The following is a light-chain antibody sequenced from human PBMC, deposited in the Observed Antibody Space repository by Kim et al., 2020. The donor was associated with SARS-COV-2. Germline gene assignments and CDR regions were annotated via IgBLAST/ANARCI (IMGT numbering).Light chain of an antibody. J-gene: IGKJ2*04. V-gene: IGKV6D-21*02. CDR1: QSLGRG. CDR3: HQSSSLPCS. CDR2: FAS. Sequence: VGRKEKGTTSGRASQSLGRGLQWYQQNPDQSPKLRIKFASQSISGVASRFSGSGSGTDFTLTINSLEAEDAAVYYCHQSSSLPCSFGQGTKLEI.